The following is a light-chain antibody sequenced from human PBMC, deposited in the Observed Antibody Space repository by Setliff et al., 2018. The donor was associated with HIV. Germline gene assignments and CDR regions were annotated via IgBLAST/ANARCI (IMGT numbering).Light chain of an antibody. Sequence: LTQPASVSGSPGQSITISCTGTSSDVGRYNLVSWYQQHPGKAPTLMIYQATKRPSGVSNRFSGSKSGNTASLTISGLQAEDEADYYCCSNTGSNTYVFGTGTRSPS. V-gene: IGLV2-23*01. J-gene: IGLJ1*01. CDR2: QAT. CDR1: SSDVGRYNL. CDR3: CSNTGSNTYV.